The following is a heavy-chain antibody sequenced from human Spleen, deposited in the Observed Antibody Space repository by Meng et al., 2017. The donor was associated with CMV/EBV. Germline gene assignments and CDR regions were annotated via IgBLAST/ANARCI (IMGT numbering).Heavy chain of an antibody. J-gene: IGHJ4*02. V-gene: IGHV3-11*04. CDR2: ISSSGSTI. D-gene: IGHD1-26*01. CDR3: ARGIRLRVGAIYFDF. Sequence: GSLKISCAASGFTFSDYYMSWIRQAPGKGLEWVSYISSSGSTIYYADSVKGRFTISRDNAKNSLYLQMNSLRAEDTAVYYCARGIRLRVGAIYFDFWGQGTVVTVSS. CDR1: GFTFSDYY.